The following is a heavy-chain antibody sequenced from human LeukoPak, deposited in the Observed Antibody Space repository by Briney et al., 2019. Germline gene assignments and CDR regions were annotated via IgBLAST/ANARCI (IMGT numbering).Heavy chain of an antibody. CDR3: AREVTPFDASDI. Sequence: SVKVSCKASGGTFSSYAISWVRQAPRQGLEWMGRIIAIFGTANYAQKFQGRVTITTNESTSTACMELSSLRSEDTAVYYCAREVTPFDASDIWGQGTMVTVSS. CDR1: GGTFSSYA. CDR2: IIAIFGTA. V-gene: IGHV1-69*05. J-gene: IGHJ3*02. D-gene: IGHD2-21*02.